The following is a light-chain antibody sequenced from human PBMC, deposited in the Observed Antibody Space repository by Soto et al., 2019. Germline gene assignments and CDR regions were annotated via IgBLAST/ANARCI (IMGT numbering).Light chain of an antibody. CDR1: QSVNSNF. Sequence: EIVLTQSPGTLSLSPGERATLSCRASQSVNSNFLAWFQQKPGQAPRLLIYATSSRATDIPDRFSGSGSVTDFTLTISRLEPEDFAVYYCQQYDRSPWTFGQGTKVEIK. CDR3: QQYDRSPWT. CDR2: ATS. J-gene: IGKJ1*01. V-gene: IGKV3-20*01.